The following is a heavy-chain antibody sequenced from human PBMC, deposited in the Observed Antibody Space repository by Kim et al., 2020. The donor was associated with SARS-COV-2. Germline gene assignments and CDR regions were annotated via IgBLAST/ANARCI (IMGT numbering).Heavy chain of an antibody. CDR1: GGSFSGYY. D-gene: IGHD2-2*01. Sequence: SETLSLTCAVYGGSFSGYYWSWIRQPPGKGLEWIGEINHSGSTNYNPSLKSRVTISVDTSKNQFSLKLSSVTAADTAVYYCARVGGIVVVPAIGSWFDPWGQGTLVTVSS. CDR2: INHSGST. J-gene: IGHJ5*02. V-gene: IGHV4-34*01. CDR3: ARVGGIVVVPAIGSWFDP.